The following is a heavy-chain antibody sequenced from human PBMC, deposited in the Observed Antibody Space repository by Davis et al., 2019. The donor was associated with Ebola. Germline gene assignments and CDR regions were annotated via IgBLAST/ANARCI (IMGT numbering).Heavy chain of an antibody. D-gene: IGHD3-3*01. J-gene: IGHJ6*02. V-gene: IGHV1-69*04. CDR3: ARDLGYVFWSGLRLYGMDV. CDR2: IIPILGIA. CDR1: GGTFSSYA. Sequence: SVKVSCKASGGTFSSYAISWVRQAPGQGLEWMGRIIPILGIANYAQKFQGRVTITADKSTSTAYMELSSLRSEDTAVYYCARDLGYVFWSGLRLYGMDVWGQGTTVTVSS.